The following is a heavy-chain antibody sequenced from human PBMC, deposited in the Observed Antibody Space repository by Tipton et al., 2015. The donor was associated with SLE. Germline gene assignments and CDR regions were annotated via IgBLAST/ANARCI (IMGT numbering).Heavy chain of an antibody. CDR2: TYYTGTT. CDR1: GASITDGGYY. CDR3: ARTNGDPLPRDAFSI. V-gene: IGHV4-31*03. Sequence: TLSLTCTVSGASITDGGYYWSWNRLQPGTGLEWVGYTYYTGTTPYNPSLKSRLFISLDVSRNQFSLRLNSVTAADAAVYYCARTNGDPLPRDAFSIWGRGTLVTVSS. D-gene: IGHD2-8*01. J-gene: IGHJ3*02.